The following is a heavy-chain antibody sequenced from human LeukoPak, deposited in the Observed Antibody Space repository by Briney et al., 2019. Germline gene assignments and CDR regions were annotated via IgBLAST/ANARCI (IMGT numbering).Heavy chain of an antibody. Sequence: GASVKVSCKASGYTFTSYGISWVRQAPGQGLEWMGWISAYNGNTNYAQKIQGRVTVTTEASTSTAYMELRSLRSDDTAVYYCARNDYGDYPNDYWGQGTLVTVSS. J-gene: IGHJ4*02. CDR1: GYTFTSYG. D-gene: IGHD4-17*01. CDR2: ISAYNGNT. CDR3: ARNDYGDYPNDY. V-gene: IGHV1-18*01.